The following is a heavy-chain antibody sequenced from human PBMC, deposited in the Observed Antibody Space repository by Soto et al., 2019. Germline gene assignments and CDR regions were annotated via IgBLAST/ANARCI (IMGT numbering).Heavy chain of an antibody. J-gene: IGHJ4*02. Sequence: QVQLVQSGAEVKRPGASVKVSCKASGYTFTTYYMHRVRQAPGQGLEWLGIVDPNGGSTTYAQKFQGRGTMTRDTSTSTVYLELSSLRSEDTAVYCCARAGYCSGGTCFHGNCDYWGQGTLVTVSA. D-gene: IGHD2-15*01. CDR2: VDPNGGST. CDR1: GYTFTTYY. V-gene: IGHV1-46*01. CDR3: ARAGYCSGGTCFHGNCDY.